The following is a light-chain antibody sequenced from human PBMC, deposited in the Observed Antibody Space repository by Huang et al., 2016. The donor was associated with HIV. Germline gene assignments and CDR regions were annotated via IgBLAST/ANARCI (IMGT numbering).Light chain of an antibody. J-gene: IGKJ1*01. CDR1: QGVSSSY. V-gene: IGKV3-20*01. Sequence: EIVLTQSPGTLSLSPGERATLSCRASQGVSSSYLAWYQQKPGQAHRLLFYGASSRATGIPDRFSGSGSGTDFTLTISRLEPEDFAVYYCQQYDSSPWTFGQGTKVEIK. CDR3: QQYDSSPWT. CDR2: GAS.